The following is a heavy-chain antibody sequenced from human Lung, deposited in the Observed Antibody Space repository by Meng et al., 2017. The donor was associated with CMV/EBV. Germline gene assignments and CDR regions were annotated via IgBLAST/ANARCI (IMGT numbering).Heavy chain of an antibody. Sequence: SXKISXAASGFTFSSYAMHWVRQAPGKGLEWVAVISYDGSNKYYADSVKGRFTISRDNSKNTLYLQMNSLRAEDTAVYYCARGSITGTTYYYYYGMDVWGQGTXVTVSS. CDR3: ARGSITGTTYYYYYGMDV. J-gene: IGHJ6*02. V-gene: IGHV3-30-3*01. D-gene: IGHD1-7*01. CDR2: ISYDGSNK. CDR1: GFTFSSYA.